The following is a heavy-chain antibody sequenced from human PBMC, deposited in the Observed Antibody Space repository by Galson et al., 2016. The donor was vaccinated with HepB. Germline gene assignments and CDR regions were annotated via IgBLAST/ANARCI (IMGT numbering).Heavy chain of an antibody. J-gene: IGHJ3*01. CDR3: ASVENFDY. V-gene: IGHV3-30*03. D-gene: IGHD3-9*01. Sequence: SLRLSCAASGFTFSSYGTHWVRQAPGKGLEWVAVISYDGSNRYYADSVKGRFTISRDNSKNTLYLQMNSLRPEDTAVYYCASVENFDYWGQGTMVTVSS. CDR1: GFTFSSYG. CDR2: ISYDGSNR.